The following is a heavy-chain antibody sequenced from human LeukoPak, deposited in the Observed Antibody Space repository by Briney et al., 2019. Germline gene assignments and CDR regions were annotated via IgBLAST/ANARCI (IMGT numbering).Heavy chain of an antibody. CDR1: GFTFSSYG. CDR3: ARVQEILWFGELLERGAFDI. Sequence: PGGSLRLSCAAPGFTFSSYGVHWVRQAPGKGLEWVAVIWYDGSNKYYADSVKGRFTISRDNSKNTLYLQMNSLRAEDTAVYYCARVQEILWFGELLERGAFDIWGQGTMVTVSS. V-gene: IGHV3-33*01. D-gene: IGHD3-10*01. J-gene: IGHJ3*02. CDR2: IWYDGSNK.